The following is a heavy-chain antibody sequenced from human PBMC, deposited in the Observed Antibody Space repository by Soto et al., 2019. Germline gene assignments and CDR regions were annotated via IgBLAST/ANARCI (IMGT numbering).Heavy chain of an antibody. J-gene: IGHJ5*02. CDR3: ARGPYYYGSGRPNWFDP. Sequence: GGSLRLSCAASGFTFSSYWMHWVRQAPGKGLVWVSRINSDGSSTSYADSVKGRFTISRDNAKNTLYLQMNSLRAEDTAAYYCARGPYYYGSGRPNWFDPWGQGT. CDR1: GFTFSSYW. D-gene: IGHD3-10*01. CDR2: INSDGSST. V-gene: IGHV3-74*01.